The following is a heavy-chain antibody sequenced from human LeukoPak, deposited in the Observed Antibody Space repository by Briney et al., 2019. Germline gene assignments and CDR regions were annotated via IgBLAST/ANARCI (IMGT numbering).Heavy chain of an antibody. CDR2: IKQDGSEK. CDR3: AREYMVRDRLDY. J-gene: IGHJ4*02. CDR1: GFTFGDYA. D-gene: IGHD3-10*01. V-gene: IGHV3-7*01. Sequence: PGGSLRLSCTASGFTFGDYAMSWVRQAPGKGLEWVANIKQDGSEKYYVDSVKGRFTISRDNAKNSLYLQMNSLRAEDTAVYYCAREYMVRDRLDYWGQGTLVTFSS.